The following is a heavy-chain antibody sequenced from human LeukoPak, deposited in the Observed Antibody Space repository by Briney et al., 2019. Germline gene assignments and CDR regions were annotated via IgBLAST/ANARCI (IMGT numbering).Heavy chain of an antibody. V-gene: IGHV3-23*01. CDR3: AKDQGGRWYQLLFHDAFDI. J-gene: IGHJ3*02. CDR2: YNCNGGST. Sequence: GSLRPPCSTSGFTLNNYGKSLVPPASRKGLGGGSTYNCNGGSTYYADSVKGRFTISRDNSKNTLYLQMNSLRAEDTAVYYCAKDQGGRWYQLLFHDAFDIWGQGTMVTVSS. D-gene: IGHD2-2*01. CDR1: GFTLNNYG.